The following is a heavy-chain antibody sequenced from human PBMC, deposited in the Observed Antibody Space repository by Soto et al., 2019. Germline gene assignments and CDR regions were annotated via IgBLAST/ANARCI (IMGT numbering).Heavy chain of an antibody. CDR3: ARGANYYDSSGNNDY. CDR1: GYTFTSYG. D-gene: IGHD3-22*01. CDR2: ISAYNGNT. V-gene: IGHV1-18*01. Sequence: VASVKVSCKASGYTFTSYGISWVRQAPGQGLEWMGWISAYNGNTNYAQKLQGRVTMTTDTSTSTAYMELRSLRSDDTAVYYCARGANYYDSSGNNDYWGQGTLVTVSS. J-gene: IGHJ4*02.